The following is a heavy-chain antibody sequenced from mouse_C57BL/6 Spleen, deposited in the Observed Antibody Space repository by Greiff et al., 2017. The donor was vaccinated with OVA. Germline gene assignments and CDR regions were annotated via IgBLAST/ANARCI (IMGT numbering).Heavy chain of an antibody. CDR1: GFTFSSYA. J-gene: IGHJ3*01. V-gene: IGHV5-9-1*02. CDR2: ISSGGDYI. Sequence: DVMLVESGEGLVKPGGSLKLSCAASGFTFSSYAMSWVRQTPEKRLEWVAYISSGGDYIYYADTVKGRFTISRDNARNTLYLQMSSLKSEDTAMYYCTRAPLYYGYDGFAYWGQGTLVTVSA. D-gene: IGHD2-2*01. CDR3: TRAPLYYGYDGFAY.